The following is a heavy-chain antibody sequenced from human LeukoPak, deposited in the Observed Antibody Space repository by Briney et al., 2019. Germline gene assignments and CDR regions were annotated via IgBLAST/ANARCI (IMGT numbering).Heavy chain of an antibody. CDR3: ARGSFDSSGYYVFDY. J-gene: IGHJ4*02. CDR2: IYNSGNT. D-gene: IGHD3-22*01. V-gene: IGHV4-4*07. Sequence: SETLSLTCTVSGDSITRNYWSWIRQPAGKGLEWIGRIYNSGNTNYSPSLESGVTMSTDTSKNQFSLKLTSVTAADTAVYYCARGSFDSSGYYVFDYWGQGTLVTVSS. CDR1: GDSITRNY.